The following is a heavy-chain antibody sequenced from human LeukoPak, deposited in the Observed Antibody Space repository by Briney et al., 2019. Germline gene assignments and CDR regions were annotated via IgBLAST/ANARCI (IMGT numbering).Heavy chain of an antibody. CDR3: ARDPRSAAGTSQMRWDV. J-gene: IGHJ6*02. V-gene: IGHV4-59*01. CDR1: GDSIRDYY. Sequence: SETLSLTCTVSGDSIRDYYWTWIRQSPGKGLEWIGNVYYSGSTNYNPSLTSRVTISIDTSKTQFSLKLTSVTAADTAVYYCARDPRSAAGTSQMRWDVWGQGTTVTVSS. D-gene: IGHD6-13*01. CDR2: VYYSGST.